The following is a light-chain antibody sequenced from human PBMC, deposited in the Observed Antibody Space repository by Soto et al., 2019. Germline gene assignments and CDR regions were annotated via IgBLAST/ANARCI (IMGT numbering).Light chain of an antibody. J-gene: IGKJ1*01. CDR1: QSVSSSY. CDR2: DTF. CDR3: QQYGTSFRWT. V-gene: IGKV3-20*01. Sequence: ESVLTQSPGTLSLSPGERATLSCRASQSVSSSYLAWYQQKPGQAPRLLIYDTFSRATGIPDRFSGSGSATDFTLTISRLEPEDFAVYYCQQYGTSFRWTFGPGTRVEIK.